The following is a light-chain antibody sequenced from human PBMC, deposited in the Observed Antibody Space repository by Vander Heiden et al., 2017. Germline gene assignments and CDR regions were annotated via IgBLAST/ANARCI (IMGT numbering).Light chain of an antibody. CDR2: DIS. J-gene: IGKJ1*01. CDR1: QSVRSSC. V-gene: IGKV3-20*01. CDR3: QQYAGIPWT. Sequence: EIVLTQSPGTLSLSPGEMATLSCRASQSVRSSCLAWYQQKPGQAPNLLMYDISSRATGIPDRFSGSGYGTDFTLTISGLEPEDSAVYYCQQYAGIPWTFGQGTKVELK.